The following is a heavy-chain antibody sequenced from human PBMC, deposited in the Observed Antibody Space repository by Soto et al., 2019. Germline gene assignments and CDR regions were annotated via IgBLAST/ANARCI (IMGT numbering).Heavy chain of an antibody. CDR2: IYPSDSDI. CDR1: GYTFTSYW. V-gene: IGHV5-51*01. J-gene: IGHJ4*02. Sequence: GESLKISCKGPGYTFTSYWIGWVRQMPGEGLEWMGVIYPSDSDIRYSPSFQGKVTISADKSITTAYLQWSSLKDADTAMYYCVRSGTSSGRFSDYWGQGTLVTVSS. D-gene: IGHD2-15*01. CDR3: VRSGTSSGRFSDY.